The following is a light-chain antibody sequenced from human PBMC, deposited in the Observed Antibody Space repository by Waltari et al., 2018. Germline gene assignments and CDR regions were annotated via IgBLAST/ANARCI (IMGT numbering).Light chain of an antibody. V-gene: IGKV3-15*01. J-gene: IGKJ4*01. CDR1: QSVSSN. Sequence: EIVMTQSPATLSVSPGERATLSCRASQSVSSNLAWYQQKPGQAPRLLIYGASTRATGIPARFSGSGSGTEFTLTISSLQSEDFAIYYCQQRHDWPLTFGGGTTVEI. CDR3: QQRHDWPLT. CDR2: GAS.